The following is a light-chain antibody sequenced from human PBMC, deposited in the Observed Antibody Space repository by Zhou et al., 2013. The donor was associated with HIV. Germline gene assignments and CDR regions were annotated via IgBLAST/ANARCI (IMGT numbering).Light chain of an antibody. CDR3: MQALQTPRT. Sequence: DIVMTQSPLSLPVTPGEPASISCRSSQSLLPSNGHNYLEWYLQKPGQPPQLLIYVGSTRATGVPDRFSGSGSGTDFSLKISRVEAEDVGIYYCMQALQTPRTFGLGTKLEIK. CDR2: VGS. V-gene: IGKV2-28*01. CDR1: QSLLPSNGHNY. J-gene: IGKJ1*01.